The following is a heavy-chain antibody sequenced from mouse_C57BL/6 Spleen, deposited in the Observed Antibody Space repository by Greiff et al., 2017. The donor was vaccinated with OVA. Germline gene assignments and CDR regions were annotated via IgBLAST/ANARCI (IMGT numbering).Heavy chain of an antibody. Sequence: DVQLVESGGGLVQPGGSLSLSCAASGFTFTDYYMSWVRQPPGKALEWLGFIRNKANGYTTEYSASVKGRFTISRDNSQSILYLQMNALRAEDSATYYCARYYYGSSYGYWYFDVWGTGTTVTVSS. V-gene: IGHV7-3*01. CDR1: GFTFTDYY. CDR2: IRNKANGYTT. J-gene: IGHJ1*03. CDR3: ARYYYGSSYGYWYFDV. D-gene: IGHD1-1*01.